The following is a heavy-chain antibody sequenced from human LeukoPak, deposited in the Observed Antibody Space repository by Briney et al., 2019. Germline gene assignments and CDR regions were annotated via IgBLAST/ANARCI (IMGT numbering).Heavy chain of an antibody. V-gene: IGHV3-33*01. D-gene: IGHD5-24*01. CDR2: IWYDGSNK. CDR3: ARDLRDGYIKNAFDI. CDR1: GFTFSSYG. J-gene: IGHJ3*02. Sequence: EGSLRLSCAASGFTFSSYGMHWVRQAPGKGLEWVAVIWYDGSNKYYADSVKGRFTISRDNSKNTLYLQMNSLRAEDTAVYYCARDLRDGYIKNAFDIWGQGTMVTVSP.